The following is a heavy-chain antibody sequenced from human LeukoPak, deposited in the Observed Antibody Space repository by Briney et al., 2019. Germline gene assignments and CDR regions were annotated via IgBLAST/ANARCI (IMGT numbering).Heavy chain of an antibody. D-gene: IGHD1-26*01. CDR1: GGSFSGYY. J-gene: IGHJ4*02. Sequence: PSETLSLTCAVYGGSFSGYYWSWIRQPPGKGLEWIGEINHSGSTNYNPSLKSRVTISVDTSKNQFSLKLSSVTAADTAVYYCARGFSGAIWRTPTIYYFDYWGQGTLVTVSS. CDR3: ARGFSGAIWRTPTIYYFDY. V-gene: IGHV4-34*01. CDR2: INHSGST.